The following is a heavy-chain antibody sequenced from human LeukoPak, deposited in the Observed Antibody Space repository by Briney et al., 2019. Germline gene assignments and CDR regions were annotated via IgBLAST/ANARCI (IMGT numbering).Heavy chain of an antibody. J-gene: IGHJ4*02. D-gene: IGHD3-10*01. CDR3: ATVRGVLDY. Sequence: GGSLRLSCAVSGFTFSNAWMNWGRQAPGKGLEWVGRIKSKAEGETTDYAAPVKGRFTISRDDSKNTLYSQMNSLKTEDTAVYYCATVRGVLDYWGQGTLVTVSS. CDR1: GFTFSNAW. V-gene: IGHV3-15*01. CDR2: IKSKAEGETT.